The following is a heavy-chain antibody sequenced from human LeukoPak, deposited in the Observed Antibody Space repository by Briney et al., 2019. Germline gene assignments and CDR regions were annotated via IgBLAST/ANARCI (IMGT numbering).Heavy chain of an antibody. V-gene: IGHV4-30-2*01. Sequence: PSETLSLTCTVSGGSISSGGYYWSWIRQPPGKGLEWIGYIYHSGSTYYNPSLKSRVTMSVDTSKNQFSLNLSSVTAADTAVYYCARGAYGSGSGNGFNIWGQGTTVTVSS. CDR3: ARGAYGSGSGNGFNI. CDR1: GGSISSGGYY. CDR2: IYHSGST. D-gene: IGHD3-10*01. J-gene: IGHJ3*02.